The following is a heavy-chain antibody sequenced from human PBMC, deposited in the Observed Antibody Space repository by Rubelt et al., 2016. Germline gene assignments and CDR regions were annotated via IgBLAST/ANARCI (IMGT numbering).Heavy chain of an antibody. V-gene: IGHV3-64*01. D-gene: IGHD3-22*01. J-gene: IGHJ4*02. CDR3: AREPPYNYYDSSGGLDY. CDR2: ISSNGGST. CDR1: A. Sequence: AMHWVRQAPGKGLEYVSAISSNGGSTYYANSVKGRFTISRDNSKNTLYLQMNSLRAEDTAVYYCAREPPYNYYDSSGGLDYWGQGTLVTVSS.